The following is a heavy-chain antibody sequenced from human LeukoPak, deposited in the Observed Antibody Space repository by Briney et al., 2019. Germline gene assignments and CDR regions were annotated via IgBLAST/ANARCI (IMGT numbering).Heavy chain of an antibody. CDR3: ARLYWWELEGQFDY. CDR2: IYYSGST. V-gene: IGHV4-39*01. CDR1: GGSISSSSYY. D-gene: IGHD1-26*01. Sequence: SETLSLTCTVSGGSISSSSYYWGWIRQPPGKGLEWIGSIYYSGSTYYNPSLKSRVTISVDTSKNQFSLKLSSVTAADTAVYYCARLYWWELEGQFDYWGQGTLVTVSS. J-gene: IGHJ4*02.